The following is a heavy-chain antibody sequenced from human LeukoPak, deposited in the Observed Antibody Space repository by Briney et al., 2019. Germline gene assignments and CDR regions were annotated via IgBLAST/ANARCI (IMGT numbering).Heavy chain of an antibody. CDR1: GYTFTSYD. CDR3: ARGRYCSSTSCSPTYYYGMDV. D-gene: IGHD2-2*01. CDR2: MNPNSGNT. V-gene: IGHV1-8*01. J-gene: IGHJ6*02. Sequence: ASVKVSCKASGYTFTSYDINWVRQATGQGLEWMGWMNPNSGNTGYAQKFQGRVTMTRNTSISTAYMELSSLRSEDTAVYYCARGRYCSSTSCSPTYYYGMDVWGQGTTVTVSS.